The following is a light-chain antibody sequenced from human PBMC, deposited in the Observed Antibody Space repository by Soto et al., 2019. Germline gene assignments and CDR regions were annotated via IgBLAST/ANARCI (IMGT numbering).Light chain of an antibody. Sequence: QLVLTQPPSVSGAPGERVTISCTGSSSDSGAGYRVRWYQQVPGTAPKLLIYDNTNRPSGVPARFSGSKSGTSASLAISGLQAEDEADYYCQSFDKYLSAVVFGGGTKLTVL. V-gene: IGLV1-40*01. CDR1: SSDSGAGYR. CDR2: DNT. CDR3: QSFDKYLSAVV. J-gene: IGLJ2*01.